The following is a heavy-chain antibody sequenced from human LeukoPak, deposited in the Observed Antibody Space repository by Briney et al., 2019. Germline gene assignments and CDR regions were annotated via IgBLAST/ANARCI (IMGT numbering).Heavy chain of an antibody. D-gene: IGHD4-17*01. V-gene: IGHV4-30-2*01. CDR1: GGSLSSGGYS. J-gene: IGHJ4*02. Sequence: SETLSLTCAVSGGSLSSGGYSWSWIRQPPGKGLEWIGYIYHSGSTYYNQSLKSRVTISVDRSKNQSSLKLSSVTAADTAVYYCARGGEDGDYDLDYWGQGTLVTVSS. CDR2: IYHSGST. CDR3: ARGGEDGDYDLDY.